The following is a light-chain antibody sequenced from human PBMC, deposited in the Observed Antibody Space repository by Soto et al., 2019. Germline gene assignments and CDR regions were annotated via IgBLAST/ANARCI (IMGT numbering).Light chain of an antibody. CDR1: HSIGSN. V-gene: IGKV3-15*01. CDR3: QQHYTWPLT. J-gene: IGKJ4*01. CDR2: GAS. Sequence: MMTQSPATLSVSPGERATLSCWASHSIGSNLAWYRQKPGQAPGLLIYGASTRATDVPDRFSGSGSGTEFTLTISSLQSEDFVVYYCQQHYTWPLTFGGGTKVEIK.